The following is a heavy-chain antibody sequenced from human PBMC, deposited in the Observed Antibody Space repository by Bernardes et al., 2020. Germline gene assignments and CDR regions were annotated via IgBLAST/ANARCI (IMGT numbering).Heavy chain of an antibody. Sequence: GGSLRLSCAASGFTFSSYAMSWVRQAPGKGLEWVSAISGSGGSTYYADSVKGRFTISRDNSKNTLYLQMNSLRAEDTAVYYCAKDRGLVTTVASNWFDPWGQGTLVTVSS. J-gene: IGHJ5*02. D-gene: IGHD4-17*01. CDR2: ISGSGGST. CDR1: GFTFSSYA. V-gene: IGHV3-23*01. CDR3: AKDRGLVTTVASNWFDP.